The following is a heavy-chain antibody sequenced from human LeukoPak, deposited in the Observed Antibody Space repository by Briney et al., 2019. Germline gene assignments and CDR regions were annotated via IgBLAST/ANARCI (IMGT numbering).Heavy chain of an antibody. CDR1: GGSIISSSYY. CDR3: ARDRYDFWSGYSSNWFDP. Sequence: PSETLSLTCTVSGGSIISSSYYWCWIRQPPGKGLEWIGSIYYSGSTYYNPSLKSRVTISVDTSDNQFSLKLSSVTAADTAVYYCARDRYDFWSGYSSNWFDPWGQGTLVTVSS. D-gene: IGHD3-3*01. V-gene: IGHV4-39*07. J-gene: IGHJ5*02. CDR2: IYYSGST.